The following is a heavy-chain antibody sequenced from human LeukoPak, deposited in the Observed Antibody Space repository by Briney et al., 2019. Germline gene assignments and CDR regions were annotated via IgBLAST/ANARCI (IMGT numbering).Heavy chain of an antibody. CDR3: GGXXXXXXNXXAXFDY. CDR1: STXXY. CDR2: INSNSGPT. V-gene: IGHV1-2*02. J-gene: IGHJ4*02. Sequence: STXXYIHWVRQTPGQGLEWMGWINSNSGPTQYXQNFQGRVTMTRDKSLSTTYMELRNLRSDDTAIYFCGGXXXXXXNXXAXFDYWGXGXLVTVSS. D-gene: IGHD3-16*01.